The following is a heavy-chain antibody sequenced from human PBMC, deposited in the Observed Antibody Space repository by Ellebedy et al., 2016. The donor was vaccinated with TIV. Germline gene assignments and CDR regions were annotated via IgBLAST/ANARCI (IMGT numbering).Heavy chain of an antibody. CDR1: GYTLTELS. Sequence: ASVKVSCKVSGYTLTELSMHWVRQAPGKGLEWMGGFDPEDGETIYAQKFQGRVTMTEDTSTDTAYMELSSLRSEDTAVYYCATDLVPRTQLWFGELLSLPWGQGTLVTVSS. CDR2: FDPEDGET. J-gene: IGHJ5*02. V-gene: IGHV1-24*01. D-gene: IGHD3-10*01. CDR3: ATDLVPRTQLWFGELLSLP.